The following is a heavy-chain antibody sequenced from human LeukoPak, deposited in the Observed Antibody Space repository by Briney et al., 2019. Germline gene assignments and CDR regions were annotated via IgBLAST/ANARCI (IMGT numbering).Heavy chain of an antibody. D-gene: IGHD6-19*01. Sequence: SGTLSLTCTVSGYSISSGYYWGWIRQPAGKGLEWIGRIYTSGSTNYNPSLKSRVTMSVDTSKNQFSLKLSSVTAADTAVYYCARGRSGSSGWYPNDAFDIWGQGTMVTVSS. CDR2: IYTSGST. CDR1: GYSISSGYY. J-gene: IGHJ3*02. V-gene: IGHV4-4*07. CDR3: ARGRSGSSGWYPNDAFDI.